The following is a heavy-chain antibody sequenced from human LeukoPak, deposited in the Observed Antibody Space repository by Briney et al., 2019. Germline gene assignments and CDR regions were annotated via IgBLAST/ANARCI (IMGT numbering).Heavy chain of an antibody. Sequence: VASVKVSCKASGYTFTGYYMHWVRQAPGQGLEWMGRINPNSGGTNYAQKFQGRVTMTRDTSISTAYMELSRLRSDDTAVYYCARDLPRYSSSSPADYWGQGTLVTLSS. V-gene: IGHV1-2*06. CDR1: GYTFTGYY. CDR2: INPNSGGT. J-gene: IGHJ4*02. D-gene: IGHD6-6*01. CDR3: ARDLPRYSSSSPADY.